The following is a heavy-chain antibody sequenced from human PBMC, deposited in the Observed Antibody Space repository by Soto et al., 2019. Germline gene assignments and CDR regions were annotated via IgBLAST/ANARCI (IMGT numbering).Heavy chain of an antibody. J-gene: IGHJ1*01. CDR3: ARTWIRFGPNEY. CDR1: GFAFNGYG. V-gene: IGHV3-21*01. D-gene: IGHD3-16*01. Sequence: SLRLSCEASGFAFNGYGINWVRQGPGKGLEWVSFISGSSGNMYYGDSVRGRFTIYRDNAKKSVYLQMNSLRVEDTAIYYCARTWIRFGPNEY. CDR2: ISGSSGNM.